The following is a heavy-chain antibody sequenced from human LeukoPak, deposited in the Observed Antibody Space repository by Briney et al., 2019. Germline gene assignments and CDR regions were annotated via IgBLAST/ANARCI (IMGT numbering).Heavy chain of an antibody. V-gene: IGHV1-69*05. Sequence: SVKVSCKASGGTFSSYAISWVRQAPGQGLEWMGGIIPIFGTANYAQKFQGRVTMTRDTSISTAYMELSRLRSDDTAVYYCARLGKVVPAAPRGYFDLWGRGTLVTVSS. CDR1: GGTFSSYA. CDR2: IIPIFGTA. CDR3: ARLGKVVPAAPRGYFDL. J-gene: IGHJ2*01. D-gene: IGHD2-2*01.